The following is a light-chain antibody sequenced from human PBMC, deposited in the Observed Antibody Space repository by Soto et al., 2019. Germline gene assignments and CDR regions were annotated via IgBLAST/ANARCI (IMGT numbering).Light chain of an antibody. J-gene: IGLJ2*01. CDR2: EVT. V-gene: IGLV2-14*01. CDR1: PSDIGRYNY. Sequence: QSALTQPASVSGSPGQSITISCTGTPSDIGRYNYVSWYQQFPGKVPKLLIYEVTYRPSGVSARFSGSKSGSTDSLTISGLQAEDEADYSCSSYSTTSSPHVLFGGGTKVTVL. CDR3: SSYSTTSSPHVL.